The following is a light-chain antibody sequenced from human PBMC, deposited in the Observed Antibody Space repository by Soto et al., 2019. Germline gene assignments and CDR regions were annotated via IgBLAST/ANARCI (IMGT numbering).Light chain of an antibody. CDR2: AAS. Sequence: AIRMTQSPSSFSASTGDRVTITCRASQGISSYLAWYQQKPGKAPKLLTYAASTLQSGVPSRFSGSGSVTDFTLTISCLQSEDFATYYCQQYYSYTRTFGQGTKVEIK. CDR3: QQYYSYTRT. J-gene: IGKJ1*01. CDR1: QGISSY. V-gene: IGKV1-8*01.